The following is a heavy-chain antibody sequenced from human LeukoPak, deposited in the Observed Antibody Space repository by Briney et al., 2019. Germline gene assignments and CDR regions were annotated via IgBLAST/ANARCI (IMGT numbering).Heavy chain of an antibody. CDR1: GFTFSSYA. D-gene: IGHD6-19*01. CDR2: ISYDGSNK. J-gene: IGHJ4*02. CDR3: ARGRGEQWLAHFDY. Sequence: GGTLRLSCAASGFTFSSYAMHRVRQAPGHGLEWLAVISYDGSNKYYADSVKGRFTISRDNSKNTLYLQMNSLRAEDTAVYYCARGRGEQWLAHFDYWGQGTLVTVSS. V-gene: IGHV3-30*04.